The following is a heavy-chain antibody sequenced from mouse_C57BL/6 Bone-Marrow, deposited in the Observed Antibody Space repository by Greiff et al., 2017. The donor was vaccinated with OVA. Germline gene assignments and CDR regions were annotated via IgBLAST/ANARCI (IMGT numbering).Heavy chain of an antibody. CDR2: INPSSGYT. V-gene: IGHV1-4*01. J-gene: IGHJ3*01. CDR3: AREDGNWFAY. CDR1: GYAFTSYS. D-gene: IGHD2-1*01. Sequence: VQLQQSGAELVRPGASVKMSCKASGYAFTSYSMHWVKQRPGQGLEWIGYINPSSGYTKYNQKFKDKATLTADKSSSTAYMQLSSLTSEDSAVYYGAREDGNWFAYWGQGTLVTVSA.